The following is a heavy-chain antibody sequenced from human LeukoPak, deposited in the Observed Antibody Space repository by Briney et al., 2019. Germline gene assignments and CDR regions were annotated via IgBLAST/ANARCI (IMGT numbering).Heavy chain of an antibody. Sequence: PGGSLRLSCAASGFTFSTYTMNWVRQAPGKGLEWVSYVSSSGGTIYYADSVKGRFTISRDNDENSLYLQMNSLRVEDTAVYFCARETTERAVNCWGQGTLVTVSS. D-gene: IGHD2/OR15-2a*01. CDR1: GFTFSTYT. J-gene: IGHJ4*02. CDR2: VSSSGGTI. CDR3: ARETTERAVNC. V-gene: IGHV3-48*04.